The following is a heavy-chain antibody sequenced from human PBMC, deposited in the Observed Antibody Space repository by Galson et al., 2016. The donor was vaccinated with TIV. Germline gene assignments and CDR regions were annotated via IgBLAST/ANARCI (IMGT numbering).Heavy chain of an antibody. V-gene: IGHV1-2*04. CDR1: GYTFTDFY. Sequence: SVKVSCKASGYTFTDFYIHWVRQAPGQGLEWMAWINPNTGGTFFAHKFQGWVTLTRDTSISTAYMDLSRLRSNDTAAYYCARGVTDSRGFDPWGQGTLVTVSS. J-gene: IGHJ5*02. CDR2: INPNTGGT. CDR3: ARGVTDSRGFDP. D-gene: IGHD1-20*01.